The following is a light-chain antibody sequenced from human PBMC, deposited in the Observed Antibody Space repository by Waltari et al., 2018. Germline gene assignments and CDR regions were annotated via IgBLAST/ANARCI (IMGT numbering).Light chain of an antibody. CDR2: EVS. Sequence: QSALTQPASVSGSPGQSITISCTGTSSDVGGYNYVSWYQQHPGKAPKLMIYEVSNRPPGVSNRFSGSKSGNTAPLPISGLQAEDEADYYCSSYTSSSPIVFGGGTKLTVL. CDR3: SSYTSSSPIV. J-gene: IGLJ3*02. CDR1: SSDVGGYNY. V-gene: IGLV2-14*01.